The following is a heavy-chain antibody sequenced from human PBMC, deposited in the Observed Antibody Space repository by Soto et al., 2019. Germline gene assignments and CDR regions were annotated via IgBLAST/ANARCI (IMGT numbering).Heavy chain of an antibody. CDR1: EFTFNIYW. V-gene: IGHV3-7*05. D-gene: IGHD6-19*01. CDR2: IKQDGNEK. CDR3: ARDKGVPGTWIWDY. Sequence: EVQLVESGGGLVQPGGSLRLSCVVSEFTFNIYWMTWVRQAPGKGLEWVANIKQDGNEKHYVDSVKGRFTISRDNGKNSLYLQMNSLTAEDTAVYYCARDKGVPGTWIWDYWGQGTLVTVSS. J-gene: IGHJ4*02.